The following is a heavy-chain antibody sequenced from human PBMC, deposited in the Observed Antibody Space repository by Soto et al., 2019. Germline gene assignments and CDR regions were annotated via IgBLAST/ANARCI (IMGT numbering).Heavy chain of an antibody. CDR3: AKSPGMYYYDSSGYYHYDY. Sequence: PGGSLRLSCAASGFPFSSCAMGWVRQAPGKGLEWVSAISGSGVSTYYADSVKGRFTISRDNSKNTLYLQMNSLRAEDTAVYYCAKSPGMYYYDSSGYYHYDYWGQGTLVTVSS. D-gene: IGHD3-22*01. V-gene: IGHV3-23*01. CDR2: ISGSGVST. CDR1: GFPFSSCA. J-gene: IGHJ4*02.